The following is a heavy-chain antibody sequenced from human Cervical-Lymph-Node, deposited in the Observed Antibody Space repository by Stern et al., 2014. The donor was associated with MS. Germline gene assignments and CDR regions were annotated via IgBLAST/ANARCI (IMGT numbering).Heavy chain of an antibody. V-gene: IGHV1-2*04. CDR3: AREVDCSSTSCLYYYYAMDV. J-gene: IGHJ6*02. CDR2: INPNSGGT. D-gene: IGHD2-2*01. Sequence: QEQLVQSGAEVRKPGASVKVSCKTSGYTFTEYYMHWVRQAPGQGLEWMGWINPNSGGTKYAQKFQGWVTMTRDTSIGTVYMELSRLRSDDTAVYYCAREVDCSSTSCLYYYYAMDVWGQGTTVTVS. CDR1: GYTFTEYY.